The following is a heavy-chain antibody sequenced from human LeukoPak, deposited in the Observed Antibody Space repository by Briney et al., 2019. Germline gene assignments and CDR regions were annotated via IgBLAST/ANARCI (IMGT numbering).Heavy chain of an antibody. CDR3: ARVSFYYYYYYMDV. CDR1: GGSISSYY. J-gene: IGHJ6*03. Sequence: ASETLSLTCTVSGGSISSYYWSWIRQPPGKGLEWIGSIYYSGSTYYNPSLKSRVTISVDTSKNQFSLKLSSVTAADTAVYYCARVSFYYYYYYMDVWGKGTTVTISS. CDR2: IYYSGST. V-gene: IGHV4-59*05. D-gene: IGHD5/OR15-5a*01.